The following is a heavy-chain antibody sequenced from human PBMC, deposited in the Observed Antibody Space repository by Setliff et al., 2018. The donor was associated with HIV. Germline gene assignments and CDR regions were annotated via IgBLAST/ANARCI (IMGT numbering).Heavy chain of an antibody. J-gene: IGHJ3*02. CDR2: IWYDGSNK. D-gene: IGHD5-18*01. CDR1: GFTFSSDA. CDR3: ARVGYKDASDI. V-gene: IGHV3-33*08. Sequence: GGSLRLSCAASGFTFSSDAMHWVRQAPGKGLEWVAVIWYDGSNKYYADSVQGRFTISRDNSKNTLYLQMDSLRIEDTAVYYCARVGYKDASDIWGQGTMVTVSS.